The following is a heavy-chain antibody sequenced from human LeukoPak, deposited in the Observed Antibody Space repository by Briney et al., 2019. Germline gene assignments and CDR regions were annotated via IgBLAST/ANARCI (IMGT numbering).Heavy chain of an antibody. Sequence: SGPTLVNPTQTLTLTCTFYGFSLSTSAMCVSWIRQPPGKALEWLARIDWDDDKYYSTSLKTRLTISKDTSKNQVVLTVTNMNPVDTATYYCARIMVRGVTHAFDIWGQGTMVTVSS. D-gene: IGHD3-10*01. J-gene: IGHJ3*02. V-gene: IGHV2-70*11. CDR1: GFSLSTSAMC. CDR2: IDWDDDK. CDR3: ARIMVRGVTHAFDI.